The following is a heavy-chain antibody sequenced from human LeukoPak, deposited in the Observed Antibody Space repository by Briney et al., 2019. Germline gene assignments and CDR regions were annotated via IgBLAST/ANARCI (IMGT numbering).Heavy chain of an antibody. CDR3: ARVSNNWNDEGDDAFDI. Sequence: GGSLRLSCAASGFTFSSYSMNWVRQAPGKGLEWVSSISGSSSYIYYADSVKGRFTISRDNAQNSLYLTMNSLRAEDTAVYYCARVSNNWNDEGDDAFDIWGQGTMVTVSS. V-gene: IGHV3-21*01. D-gene: IGHD1-1*01. CDR1: GFTFSSYS. J-gene: IGHJ3*02. CDR2: ISGSSSYI.